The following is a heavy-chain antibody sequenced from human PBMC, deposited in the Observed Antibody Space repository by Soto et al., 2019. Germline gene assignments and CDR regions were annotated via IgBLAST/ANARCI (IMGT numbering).Heavy chain of an antibody. CDR3: AKAHGVITVISGFDH. CDR2: ISGSGAST. CDR1: GFTFSKPA. D-gene: IGHD1-26*01. Sequence: PGGSLRLSCVASGFTFSKPAHASVRQAPGTGLEWVSAISGSGASTYDSDSVKGRFVISRDNSNNTLYLQMNSLKAEDTAVYYCAKAHGVITVISGFDHWGQGTPVTVSS. V-gene: IGHV3-23*01. J-gene: IGHJ4*02.